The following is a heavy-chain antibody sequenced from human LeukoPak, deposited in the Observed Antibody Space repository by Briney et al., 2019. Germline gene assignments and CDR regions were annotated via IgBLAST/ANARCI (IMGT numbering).Heavy chain of an antibody. CDR1: GFTFDDYA. CDR3: AKAKDHSSSWFTF. Sequence: GGSLRLSCAASGFTFDDYAMHWVRQAPGKGLEWVSGIRWNSGSIGYADSVKGRFTISRDNAKNSLYLQMNSLRAEDTALYYCAKAKDHSSSWFTFWGQGTLVTVSS. D-gene: IGHD6-13*01. J-gene: IGHJ4*02. V-gene: IGHV3-9*01. CDR2: IRWNSGSI.